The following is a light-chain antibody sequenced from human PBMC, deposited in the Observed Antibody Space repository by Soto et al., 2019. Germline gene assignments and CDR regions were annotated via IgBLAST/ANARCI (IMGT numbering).Light chain of an antibody. CDR1: QSIYSY. CDR3: QQSYSSIT. J-gene: IGKJ5*01. CDR2: AAS. Sequence: DIKMNQSPSTLSASIGDRVTITCRASQSIYSYLTWYQQKPGKAPNLLIYAASSLQRGVPSTFSGGGSGTDFTLTISSLQPEDFATYYCQQSYSSITFGQGTRLAIK. V-gene: IGKV1-39*01.